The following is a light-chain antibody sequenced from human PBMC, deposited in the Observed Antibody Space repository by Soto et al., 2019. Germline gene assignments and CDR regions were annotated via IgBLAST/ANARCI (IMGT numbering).Light chain of an antibody. J-gene: IGKJ5*01. CDR2: GAS. Sequence: EIELTQSPGTLAVSPGDRNTLSCRASQSVDINLAWYQQRAGQAPRLLVYGASTKATDMPGRFSGRGSGTEFTLTISSLQPEDFATYYCQQNYNSLITFGQGTRLEIK. CDR1: QSVDIN. V-gene: IGKV3-15*01. CDR3: QQNYNSLIT.